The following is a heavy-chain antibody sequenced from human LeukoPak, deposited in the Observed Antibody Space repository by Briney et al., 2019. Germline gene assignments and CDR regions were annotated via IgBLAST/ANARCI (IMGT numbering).Heavy chain of an antibody. V-gene: IGHV3-23*01. D-gene: IGHD2-8*01. CDR3: AKISLLTSQFDY. CDR1: GITFSTYA. CDR2: ISSNAFNS. Sequence: GGSLRLSCAASGITFSTYAMGWVRQAPGKGLEWVSSISSNAFNSYYGDSVRGRFTISRDNSKNTLHLQMDSLRDKDTAVYYCAKISLLTSQFDYWGQGTLVTVSS. J-gene: IGHJ4*02.